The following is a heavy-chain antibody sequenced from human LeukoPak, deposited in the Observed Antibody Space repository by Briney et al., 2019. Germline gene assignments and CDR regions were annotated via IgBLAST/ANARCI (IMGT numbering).Heavy chain of an antibody. CDR3: ARTGGWFDP. V-gene: IGHV4-59*01. CDR2: IYYSGST. D-gene: IGHD1-14*01. J-gene: IGHJ5*02. CDR1: GGSISSYY. Sequence: PSETLSLTCTVSGGSISSYYWSWIRQPPGKGLEWIGYIYYSGSTNYNPSLKSRVTISVDTSKNQLSLKLSSVTAADTAVYYCARTGGWFDPWGQGTLVTVSS.